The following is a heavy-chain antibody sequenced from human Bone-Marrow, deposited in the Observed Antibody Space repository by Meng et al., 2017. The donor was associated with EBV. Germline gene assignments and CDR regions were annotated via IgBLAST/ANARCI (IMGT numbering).Heavy chain of an antibody. D-gene: IGHD1-26*01. CDR2: IYHSGST. J-gene: IGHJ4*02. Sequence: DGSGPGMGKPSGPLSLTCAVSGGSISSSNWWSWVRQPPGKGLEWIGEIYHSGSTNYNPSLKSRVTISVDKSKNQFSLKLSSVTAADTAVYYCARGLVGATTGLIDYWGQRALVTVSS. V-gene: IGHV4-4*02. CDR3: ARGLVGATTGLIDY. CDR1: GGSISSSNW.